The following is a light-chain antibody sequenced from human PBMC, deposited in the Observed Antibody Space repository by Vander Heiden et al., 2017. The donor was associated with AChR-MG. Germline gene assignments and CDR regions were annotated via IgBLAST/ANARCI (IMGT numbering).Light chain of an antibody. Sequence: QSALTQPRSVSGSPGQSVTISCTGTSSAVGGYNYVSWYQQHPGNAPQLIFYDVSKRPSGVPVRFSGSKSGNTASLTISGRQAEDEADYYCCSYAGSYTWVFGGGTKLTVL. CDR1: SSAVGGYNY. CDR3: CSYAGSYTWV. CDR2: DVS. J-gene: IGLJ3*02. V-gene: IGLV2-11*01.